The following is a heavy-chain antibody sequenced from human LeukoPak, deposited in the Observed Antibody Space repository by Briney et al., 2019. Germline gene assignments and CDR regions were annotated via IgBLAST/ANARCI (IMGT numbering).Heavy chain of an antibody. D-gene: IGHD3-9*01. CDR1: GYDFTNYA. CDR2: INTNTGNP. CDR3: ARDSSTGFAHGFDI. V-gene: IGHV7-4-1*02. J-gene: IGHJ3*02. Sequence: ASVKVSCKASGYDFTNYAIDWVRQAPGQGLEWMGWINTNTGNPTYAQGFTGRLVLSLDTSVSTAYLQISSLKAEDSAVYYCARDSSTGFAHGFDIWGQGTMVTVSS.